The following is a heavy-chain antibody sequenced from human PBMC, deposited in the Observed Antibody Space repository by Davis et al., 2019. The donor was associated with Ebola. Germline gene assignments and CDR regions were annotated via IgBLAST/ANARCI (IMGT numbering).Heavy chain of an antibody. CDR2: ISGSGGST. CDR1: GFIFRNYV. CDR3: ASTDSSSAGDY. D-gene: IGHD6-13*01. J-gene: IGHJ4*02. V-gene: IGHV3-23*01. Sequence: PGGSLRLSCETSGFIFRNYVMSWVRQAPGKGLEWVSAISGSGGSTYYADSVKGRFTISRDNSKNTLYLQMNSLRAEDTAVYYCASTDSSSAGDYWGQGTLVTVSS.